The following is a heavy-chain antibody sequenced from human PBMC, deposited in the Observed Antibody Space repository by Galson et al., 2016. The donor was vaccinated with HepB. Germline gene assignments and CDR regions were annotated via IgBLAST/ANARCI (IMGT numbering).Heavy chain of an antibody. Sequence: SLRLSCAASGFTVSSNYMGWVRQAPGKGLEWVSVIYSGGGTYYADSVKGRFTISRDNAKNTLYLQMNSLRAEDTAVYYCARDLPLLGWGQGTLVTVSS. V-gene: IGHV3-53*01. CDR1: GFTVSSNY. D-gene: IGHD2-15*01. J-gene: IGHJ4*02. CDR2: IYSGGGT. CDR3: ARDLPLLG.